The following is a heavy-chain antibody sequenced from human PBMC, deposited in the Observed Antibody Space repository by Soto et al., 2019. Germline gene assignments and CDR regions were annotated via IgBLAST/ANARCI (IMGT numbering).Heavy chain of an antibody. CDR3: ARDVGGSYYFDY. Sequence: EVQLVESGGGLVQPGGSLRLSFAASGFTVSSNYMSWVRQAPGKGLEWVSVIYSGGSTYYADSVKGRFTISRDNSKNTLYLQMNSLRAEDTAVYYCARDVGGSYYFDYWGQGTLVTVSS. CDR1: GFTVSSNY. CDR2: IYSGGST. J-gene: IGHJ4*02. V-gene: IGHV3-66*01. D-gene: IGHD1-26*01.